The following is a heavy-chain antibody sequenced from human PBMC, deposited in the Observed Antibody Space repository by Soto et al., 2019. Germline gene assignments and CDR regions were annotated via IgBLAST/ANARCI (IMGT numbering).Heavy chain of an antibody. V-gene: IGHV1-3*01. CDR1: GYSFSTYA. J-gene: IGHJ6*02. D-gene: IGHD1-1*01. CDR2: INGGTGQA. CDR3: ARGKGMEENYYYYGLDI. Sequence: ASVKVSCKASGYSFSTYAMHWVRQAPGQSLEWMGWINGGTGQAKFSQRFQDRITITRDTSASTAYMELSSLRSEDTAVYYCARGKGMEENYYYYGLDIWGQGTTVTVSS.